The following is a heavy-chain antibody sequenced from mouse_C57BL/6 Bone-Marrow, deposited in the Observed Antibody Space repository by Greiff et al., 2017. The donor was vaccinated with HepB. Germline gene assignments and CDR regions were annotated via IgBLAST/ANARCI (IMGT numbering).Heavy chain of an antibody. J-gene: IGHJ3*01. D-gene: IGHD2-5*01. CDR2: IWRGGST. V-gene: IGHV2-5*01. Sequence: QVQLQESGPGLVQPSQCLSITCTVSGFSLTSYGVHWVRQSPGKGLEWLGVIWRGGSTDYNAASMSRLSITKDNSKSQVFFKMNSLQADDTAIYYCTKKKDYSNYGFAYWGQGTLVTVSA. CDR1: GFSLTSYG. CDR3: TKKKDYSNYGFAY.